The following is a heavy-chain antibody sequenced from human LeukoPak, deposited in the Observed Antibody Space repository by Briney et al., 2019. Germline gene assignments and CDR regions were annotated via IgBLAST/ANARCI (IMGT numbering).Heavy chain of an antibody. CDR1: GFTFSSYG. D-gene: IGHD2-2*01. Sequence: PGVSLRLSCAASGFTFSSYGMHWVRQAPGKGLEWVAFIRYDVSNEYYADSVKGRFTISRDNSKNTLYLQMNSLRDEDTAVYHCAKIVVPAAPIDGFDIWGQGTMVTVSS. CDR3: AKIVVPAAPIDGFDI. J-gene: IGHJ3*02. V-gene: IGHV3-30*02. CDR2: IRYDVSNE.